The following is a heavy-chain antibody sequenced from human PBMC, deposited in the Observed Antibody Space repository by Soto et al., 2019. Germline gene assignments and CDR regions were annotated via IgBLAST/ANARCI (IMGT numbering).Heavy chain of an antibody. V-gene: IGHV4-39*01. D-gene: IGHD3-3*01. J-gene: IGHJ4*02. Sequence: SETLSLTCTVSGGSISSSSYYWGWIRQPPGKGLEWIGSIFYSGSTYYNPSLKSRVTISVDTSKNQFSLKLNSVTAADTAVYYCASFLVDHVMSGYNGFHYWGQGTQVT. CDR3: ASFLVDHVMSGYNGFHY. CDR2: IFYSGST. CDR1: GGSISSSSYY.